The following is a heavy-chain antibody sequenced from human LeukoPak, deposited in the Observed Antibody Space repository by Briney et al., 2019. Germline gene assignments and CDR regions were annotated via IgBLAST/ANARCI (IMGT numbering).Heavy chain of an antibody. D-gene: IGHD2-2*01. CDR2: MNPNSGNT. J-gene: IGHJ6*02. Sequence: GASVKVSCKASGGTFSSYAINWVRQATGQGLEWMGWMNPNSGNTGYAQKFQGRVTMTRNTSISTAYMELSSLRSEDTAVYYCAREAVVVPAARAHYYYGMDVWGQGTTVTVSS. V-gene: IGHV1-8*02. CDR3: AREAVVVPAARAHYYYGMDV. CDR1: GGTFSSYA.